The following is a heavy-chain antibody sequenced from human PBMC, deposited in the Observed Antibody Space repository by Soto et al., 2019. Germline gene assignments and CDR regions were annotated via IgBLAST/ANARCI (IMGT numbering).Heavy chain of an antibody. CDR2: MNPNSGNT. J-gene: IGHJ5*02. V-gene: IGHV1-8*01. Sequence: QVQLVQSGAEVKKPGASVKVSCKASGYTFTSYDINWVRQATEQGHEWMGWMNPNSGNTGYAQKFQGRVTMTRNTSISTAYMELSSLRSEDTAVYYCARGSTHNVLRWFGDQNWFDPWGQGTLVTVSS. CDR3: ARGSTHNVLRWFGDQNWFDP. CDR1: GYTFTSYD. D-gene: IGHD3-10*01.